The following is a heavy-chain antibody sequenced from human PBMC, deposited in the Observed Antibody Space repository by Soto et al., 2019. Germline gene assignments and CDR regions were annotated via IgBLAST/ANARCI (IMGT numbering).Heavy chain of an antibody. CDR1: GGTFSSYS. CDR2: IIPIFGTA. D-gene: IGHD3-22*01. J-gene: IGHJ4*02. CDR3: ARDYDSSGYWSLCD. Sequence: GASVKVSCKASGGTFSSYSISWVRQAPGQGLEWMGGIIPIFGTANYAQKFQGRVTITADESTSTAYMELSSLRSEDTAVYYCARDYDSSGYWSLCDWGQGTLVTVS. V-gene: IGHV1-69*13.